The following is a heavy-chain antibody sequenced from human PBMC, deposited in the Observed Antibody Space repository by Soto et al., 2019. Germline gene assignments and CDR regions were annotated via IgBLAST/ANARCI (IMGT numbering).Heavy chain of an antibody. CDR2: ISPHSGGT. Sequence: ASVKVSCKASGYTFTGYHIHWVRQAPGQRLEWMGWISPHSGGTNYAQRFQGRVTLTRDTSISTVYMELRSLRSDDTAVYFCARGSSDWGTGTLILDSWGQGTLVTVSS. CDR3: ARGSSDWGTGTLILDS. D-gene: IGHD6-19*01. J-gene: IGHJ4*02. CDR1: GYTFTGYH. V-gene: IGHV1-2*02.